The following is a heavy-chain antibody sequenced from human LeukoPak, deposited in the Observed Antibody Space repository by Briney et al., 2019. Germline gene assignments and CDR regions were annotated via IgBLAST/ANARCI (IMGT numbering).Heavy chain of an antibody. Sequence: ASVKVSCKVSGYTLTELSMHWVRQAPGKGLEWMGGFDPEDGETIYAQKFQGGVTMTEDTSTDTAYMELSSLRSEDTAVYYCATEGITMVREPHWFDPWGQGTLVTVSS. CDR3: ATEGITMVREPHWFDP. CDR2: FDPEDGET. J-gene: IGHJ5*02. CDR1: GYTLTELS. V-gene: IGHV1-24*01. D-gene: IGHD3-10*01.